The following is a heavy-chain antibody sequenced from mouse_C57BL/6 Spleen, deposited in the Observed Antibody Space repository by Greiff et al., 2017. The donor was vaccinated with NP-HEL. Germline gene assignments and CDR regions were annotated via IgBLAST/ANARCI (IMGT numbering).Heavy chain of an antibody. CDR1: GYTFTSYW. Sequence: QVQLQQSGAELVKPGASVKMSCKASGYTFTSYWITWVKQRPGQGLEWIGDIYPGSGSTNYNEKFKSKATLTVDTSSSTAYMQLSSLTSEDSAVYYCARNGRITTVVATEGFAYWGQGTLVTVSA. CDR3: ARNGRITTVVATEGFAY. D-gene: IGHD1-1*01. V-gene: IGHV1-55*01. J-gene: IGHJ3*01. CDR2: IYPGSGST.